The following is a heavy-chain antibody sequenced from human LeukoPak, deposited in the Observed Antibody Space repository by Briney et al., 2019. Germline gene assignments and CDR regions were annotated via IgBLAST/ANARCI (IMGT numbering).Heavy chain of an antibody. D-gene: IGHD1-14*01. Sequence: PGRSLRLSCAASGFTFDGYAMHWVRQAPGKGLEWVSGISWNSGSIGYADSVKGRFTISRDNAKNSLYLQMNSLRAEDTAVYYCAKDIATGNPLHYFHYWAQGTLVTVSS. CDR2: ISWNSGSI. V-gene: IGHV3-9*01. CDR1: GFTFDGYA. J-gene: IGHJ4*02. CDR3: AKDIATGNPLHYFHY.